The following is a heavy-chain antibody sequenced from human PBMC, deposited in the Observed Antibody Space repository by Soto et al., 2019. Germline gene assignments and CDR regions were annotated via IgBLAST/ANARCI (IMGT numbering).Heavy chain of an antibody. CDR2: TIPIFGTA. Sequence: SVKVSCKASGGTFSSYAISWVRQAPGQGLEWMGGTIPIFGTANYAQKFQGRVTITADESTSTAYMELSSLRSEDTAVYYCARAVVVVPAAPYYYYGMDVWGQGTTVTVSS. CDR3: ARAVVVVPAAPYYYYGMDV. V-gene: IGHV1-69*13. D-gene: IGHD2-2*01. J-gene: IGHJ6*02. CDR1: GGTFSSYA.